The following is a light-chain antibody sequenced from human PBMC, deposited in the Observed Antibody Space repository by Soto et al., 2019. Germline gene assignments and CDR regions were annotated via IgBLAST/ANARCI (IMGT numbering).Light chain of an antibody. CDR1: QGISSS. V-gene: IGKV1-9*01. J-gene: IGKJ5*01. CDR2: AAS. CDR3: HPLNNYPFP. Sequence: IQLTQSPSSLSASVGDRVTITCRASQGISSSLAWYQQKPGKVPKLLIYAASTLQSGVPSRFSGSGSGTDFTLTITILQADDFETYYCHPLNNYPFPFGQGTRLEIK.